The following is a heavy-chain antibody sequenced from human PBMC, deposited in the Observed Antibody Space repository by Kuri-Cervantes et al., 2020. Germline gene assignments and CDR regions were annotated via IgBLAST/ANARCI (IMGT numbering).Heavy chain of an antibody. CDR2: ISWNSGSI. CDR1: GFTVSSNY. CDR3: AREVGGGWYFGYYYGMDV. V-gene: IGHV3-48*04. J-gene: IGHJ6*02. Sequence: ETLSLTCAASGFTVSSNYMSWVRQAPGKGLEWVSGISWNSGSIGYADSVKGRFTISRDNAKNSRYLQMNSLRAEDTAVYYCAREVGGGWYFGYYYGMDVWGQGTTVTVSS. D-gene: IGHD6-19*01.